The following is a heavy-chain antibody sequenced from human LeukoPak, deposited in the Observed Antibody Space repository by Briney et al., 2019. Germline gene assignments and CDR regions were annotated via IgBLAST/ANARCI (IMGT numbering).Heavy chain of an antibody. Sequence: ASVKVSCKASGYTFTHYIINWVRQAPGQGLEWMGKIRAYNNYTTYAQKFQGRIAMTTDTSTNTAYMDLRSLRSDDTAFYYCAREGADDHGRLLWFDPWGQGTLVTVSS. CDR3: AREGADDHGRLLWFDP. J-gene: IGHJ5*02. CDR1: GYTFTHYI. D-gene: IGHD4-17*01. V-gene: IGHV1-18*01. CDR2: IRAYNNYT.